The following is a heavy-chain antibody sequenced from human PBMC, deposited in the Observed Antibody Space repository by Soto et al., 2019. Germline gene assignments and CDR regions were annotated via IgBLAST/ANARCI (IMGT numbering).Heavy chain of an antibody. D-gene: IGHD3-3*01. V-gene: IGHV1-8*01. Sequence: QVLLVQSGADWKKPGASVKVSCKTSGYTFTEFDINWVRQAPGQGLEWMGWMNTKTGNTGYAQKFQGRVTMTRDTSISTAYMVLRRLRSEDTAAYYCARVVRFFGGHAGYWGQGTLVTVSS. CDR2: MNTKTGNT. CDR3: ARVVRFFGGHAGY. CDR1: GYTFTEFD. J-gene: IGHJ4*02.